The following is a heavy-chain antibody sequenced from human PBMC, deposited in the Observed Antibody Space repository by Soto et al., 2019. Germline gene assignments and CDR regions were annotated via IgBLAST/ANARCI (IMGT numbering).Heavy chain of an antibody. V-gene: IGHV3-30-3*01. Sequence: VQVVESGGGVVQPGGSLRLSCEASEFTFSSYPMHWVRQAPGKGLEWVTLISYDGSNQYYADSVKGRFTISRDNSKDTLYLQMHSLTSDDTAVYFCARGPITQTSFIDHWGQGTLVTVSS. CDR3: ARGPITQTSFIDH. CDR2: ISYDGSNQ. CDR1: EFTFSSYP. J-gene: IGHJ4*02. D-gene: IGHD1-20*01.